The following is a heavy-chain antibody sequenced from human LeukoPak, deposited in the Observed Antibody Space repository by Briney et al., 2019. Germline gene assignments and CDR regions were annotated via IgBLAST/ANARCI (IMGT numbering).Heavy chain of an antibody. J-gene: IGHJ4*02. CDR3: ARDSDPFQYCGGDCYSHFDY. D-gene: IGHD2-21*02. Sequence: GASVKVSCKASGYTFTSYDINWVRQATGQGPEWMGWMNPNSGNTGYAQKFQGRVTMTRNTSISTAYMELSSLRSEDTAVYYCARDSDPFQYCGGDCYSHFDYWGQGTLVTVSS. V-gene: IGHV1-8*01. CDR2: MNPNSGNT. CDR1: GYTFTSYD.